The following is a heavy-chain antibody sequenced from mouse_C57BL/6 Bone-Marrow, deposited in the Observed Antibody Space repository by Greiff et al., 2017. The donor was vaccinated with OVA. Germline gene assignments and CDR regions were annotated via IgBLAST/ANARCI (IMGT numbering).Heavy chain of an antibody. V-gene: IGHV5-6*02. CDR2: ISSGGSYT. D-gene: IGHD2-3*01. CDR3: ARIIYDGY. J-gene: IGHJ2*01. CDR1: GFTFSSYG. Sequence: DVKLVESGGDLVKPGGSLKLSCAASGFTFSSYGMSWVRQTPDKRLEWVATISSGGSYTYYPDSVKGRFTISRDNAKNTLYLQMSSLKSEDTAMYYCARIIYDGYWGQGTTLTVSS.